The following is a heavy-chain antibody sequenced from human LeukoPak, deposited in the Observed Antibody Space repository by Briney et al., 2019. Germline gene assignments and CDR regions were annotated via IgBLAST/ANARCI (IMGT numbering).Heavy chain of an antibody. CDR2: LYTGGTT. CDR1: GFTVSSNY. D-gene: IGHD6-19*01. J-gene: IGHJ4*02. Sequence: PGGSLRLSCAASGFTVSSNYMSWVRQAPGKGLEWVSVLYTGGTTYYADSVKGRFTISRDNSKNTLYLQMNSLRAEDTAVYYRARVLSDSSGWYHFHYWGPGTLVTVSS. V-gene: IGHV3-53*01. CDR3: ARVLSDSSGWYHFHY.